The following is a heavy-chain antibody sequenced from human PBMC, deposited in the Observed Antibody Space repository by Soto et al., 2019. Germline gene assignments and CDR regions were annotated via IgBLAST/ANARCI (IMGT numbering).Heavy chain of an antibody. CDR2: INHTGGT. Sequence: KPSETLSLTCAVYGGSVNGYYWSWIRQPPGKGLEWIGEINHTGGTYYNPSLKSRVTISVDTSKNQFSLKLSSVTAADTAVYYCATSLEVAGPGYWGQGTLVTVSS. D-gene: IGHD6-19*01. V-gene: IGHV4-34*01. CDR3: ATSLEVAGPGY. CDR1: GGSVNGYY. J-gene: IGHJ4*02.